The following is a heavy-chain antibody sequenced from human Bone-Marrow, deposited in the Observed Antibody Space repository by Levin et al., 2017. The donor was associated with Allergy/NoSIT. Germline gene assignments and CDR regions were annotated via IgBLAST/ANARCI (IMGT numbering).Heavy chain of an antibody. D-gene: IGHD4-17*01. CDR1: GGTLRNYA. V-gene: IGHV1-69*13. CDR3: AREFGDYGVPHYFDD. CDR2: IIPIFDTT. J-gene: IGHJ4*02. Sequence: SVKVSCKASGGTLRNYAITWVRQAPGQGLEWMGAIIPIFDTTNYARKFQGRVTITADESTGTVFMQLSSLRYDDTAVYYCAREFGDYGVPHYFDDWGQGVMVAVSS.